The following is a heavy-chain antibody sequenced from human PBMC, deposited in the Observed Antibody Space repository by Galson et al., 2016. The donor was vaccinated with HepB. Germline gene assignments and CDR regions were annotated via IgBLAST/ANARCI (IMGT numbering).Heavy chain of an antibody. V-gene: IGHV3-30*04. D-gene: IGHD2-2*01. CDR2: ISFDGNKK. J-gene: IGHJ4*02. CDR3: VVPAAINFGY. Sequence: SLRLSCAASGFNFSNYAMHWVRQAPGKGLEWVSMISFDGNKKFYADSVKGQFTISRDNSKSTLFLQMSSLRHEDTAVYYCVVPAAINFGYWGQGTLVTVSS. CDR1: GFNFSNYA.